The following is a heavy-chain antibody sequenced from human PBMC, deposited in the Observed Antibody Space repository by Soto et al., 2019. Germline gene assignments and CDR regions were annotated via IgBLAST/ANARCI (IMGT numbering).Heavy chain of an antibody. CDR3: ATDLIAKSGMDV. J-gene: IGHJ6*02. Sequence: EVQLVESGGGLVQPGGSLRLSCAASGFTVSGNYVTWVRQAPGKGLEWVSVIYIDDNIYYADAVTGRFTISRDDSKNPFYLHMNLLRVEDSAVYYGATDLIAKSGMDVWGQGTTVTVSS. CDR1: GFTVSGNY. D-gene: IGHD2-21*01. V-gene: IGHV3-53*01. CDR2: IYIDDNI.